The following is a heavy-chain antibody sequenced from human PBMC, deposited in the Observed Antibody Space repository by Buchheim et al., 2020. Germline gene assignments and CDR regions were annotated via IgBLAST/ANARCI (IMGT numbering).Heavy chain of an antibody. D-gene: IGHD2-15*01. CDR2: INHSGST. CDR1: GGSFSGYY. Sequence: QVQLQQWGAGLLKPSETLSLTCAVYGGSFSGYYWSWIRQPPGKGLEWIGEINHSGSTNYNPSLKSRVTISVDTSKNQFSLKLSSVTAADTAVYYCARGRYCSGGSCHFDYWGQGTL. CDR3: ARGRYCSGGSCHFDY. J-gene: IGHJ4*02. V-gene: IGHV4-34*01.